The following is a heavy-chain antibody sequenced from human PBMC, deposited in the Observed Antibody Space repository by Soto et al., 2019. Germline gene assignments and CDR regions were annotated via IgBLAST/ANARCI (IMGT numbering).Heavy chain of an antibody. CDR2: IIPIFGTA. V-gene: IGHV1-69*06. J-gene: IGHJ5*02. CDR3: ARDRSDSSGYYNWFDP. CDR1: GGTFSRHA. Sequence: QVQLVQSGAEVRKPGSSVKVSCKASGGTFSRHAISWVRQAPGQGLEWMGGIIPIFGTANYAQKFQGRVTITADKSTSTAYMELSSLRSEDTAVYYCARDRSDSSGYYNWFDPWGQGTLVTVSS. D-gene: IGHD3-22*01.